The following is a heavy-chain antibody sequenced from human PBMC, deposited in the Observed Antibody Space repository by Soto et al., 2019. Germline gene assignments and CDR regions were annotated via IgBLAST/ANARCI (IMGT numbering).Heavy chain of an antibody. CDR1: GYTFTSYA. Sequence: GASVKFSCKASGYTFTSYAMHWVRQAPGQRLEWMGWINAGNGNTKYSQKFQGRVTITRDTSASTAYMELSSLRSEDTAVYYCARHSDYYDSSGYYYQTNYWYFDLWGRGTLVTVSS. V-gene: IGHV1-3*01. J-gene: IGHJ2*01. CDR2: INAGNGNT. D-gene: IGHD3-22*01. CDR3: ARHSDYYDSSGYYYQTNYWYFDL.